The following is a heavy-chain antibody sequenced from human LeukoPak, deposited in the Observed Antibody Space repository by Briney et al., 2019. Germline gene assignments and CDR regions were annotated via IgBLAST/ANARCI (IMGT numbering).Heavy chain of an antibody. Sequence: SETLSLTCTVSGGSISSSSYYWGWIRQPPGKGLEWIGSIYYSGSTYYNPSLKSRVTISVDTSKNQFPLKLSSVTAADTAVYYCARTSAAGSFDYWGQGTLVTVSS. J-gene: IGHJ4*02. CDR2: IYYSGST. CDR3: ARTSAAGSFDY. V-gene: IGHV4-39*01. D-gene: IGHD6-19*01. CDR1: GGSISSSSYY.